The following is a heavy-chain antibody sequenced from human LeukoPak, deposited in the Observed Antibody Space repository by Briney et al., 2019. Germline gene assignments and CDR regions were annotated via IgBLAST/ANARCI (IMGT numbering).Heavy chain of an antibody. V-gene: IGHV4-39*01. Sequence: PSETLSLTCTVSGGSISSSSYYWGWIRQPPGKGLEWIGSIYYSGSTYYNPSLKSRVTISVDTSKNQFSLKLSSVTAADTAVYYCARHLTFGGVSPFDYWGQGTLVTVSS. CDR3: ARHLTFGGVSPFDY. CDR1: GGSISSSSYY. D-gene: IGHD3-16*01. J-gene: IGHJ4*02. CDR2: IYYSGST.